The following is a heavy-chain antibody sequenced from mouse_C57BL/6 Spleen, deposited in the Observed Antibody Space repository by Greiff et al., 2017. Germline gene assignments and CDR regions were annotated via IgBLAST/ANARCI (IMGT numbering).Heavy chain of an antibody. V-gene: IGHV3-6*01. J-gene: IGHJ1*03. CDR1: GYSITSGYY. Sequence: EVQLQQSGPGLVKPSQSLSLTCSVTGYSITSGYYWNWIRQFPGNKLEWMGYISYDGSNNYNPSLKNRISITRDTSKNQFFLKLNSVTTEDTATYYCARLLRSWYFDVWGTGTTVTVSS. CDR2: ISYDGSN. D-gene: IGHD1-1*01. CDR3: ARLLRSWYFDV.